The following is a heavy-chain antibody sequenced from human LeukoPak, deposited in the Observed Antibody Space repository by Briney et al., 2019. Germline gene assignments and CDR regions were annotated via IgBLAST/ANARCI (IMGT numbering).Heavy chain of an antibody. CDR1: GYSISSGYY. J-gene: IGHJ4*02. CDR3: AKVIVVVPAAMVGLDY. V-gene: IGHV4-38-2*02. D-gene: IGHD2-2*01. Sequence: SETLSLTCTVSGYSISSGYYWGWIRQPPGKGLEWIGSIYHSGSTYYNPSLKSRVTISVDTSKNQFSLKLSSVTAADTAVYYCAKVIVVVPAAMVGLDYWGQGTLVTVSS. CDR2: IYHSGST.